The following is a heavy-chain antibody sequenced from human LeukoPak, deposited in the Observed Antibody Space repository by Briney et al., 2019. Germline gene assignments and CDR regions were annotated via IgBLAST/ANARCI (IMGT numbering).Heavy chain of an antibody. V-gene: IGHV5-51*01. D-gene: IGHD4-17*01. CDR3: ARHPFMTTVTTSEPGDAFDI. CDR2: IYPGDSDA. J-gene: IGHJ3*02. CDR1: GYSFTSYW. Sequence: GESLKISCKGSGYSFTSYWIGWVRQMPGKGLEWMGIIYPGDSDARYSPSFQGQVTISADKSISTAYLQWSSLKASDTAMYYCARHPFMTTVTTSEPGDAFDIWGQGTMVTVSS.